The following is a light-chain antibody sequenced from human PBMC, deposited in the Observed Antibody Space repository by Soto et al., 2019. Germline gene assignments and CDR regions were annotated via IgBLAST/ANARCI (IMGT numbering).Light chain of an antibody. CDR2: GAS. J-gene: IGKJ4*01. Sequence: EIVLTQYTGTLSLSPCEIATLSCSSSQSVSSSYLAWYQQKPGQAPRLLIYGASSRATGIPDRFSGSGSGTDFTLTISRLEPEDFAVYYCQQYGSSPLTFGGGTKVDIK. CDR1: QSVSSSY. CDR3: QQYGSSPLT. V-gene: IGKV3-20*01.